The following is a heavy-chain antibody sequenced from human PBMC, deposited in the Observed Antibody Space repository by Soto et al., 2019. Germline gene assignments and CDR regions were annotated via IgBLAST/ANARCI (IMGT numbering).Heavy chain of an antibody. V-gene: IGHV1-69*01. CDR1: GGTFSSYA. CDR3: ARWGRSAAAAYYYYYGMDV. Sequence: QVQLVQSGAEVKKPGSSVKVSCKASGGTFSSYAISWVRQAPGQGLEWMGGIIPIFGTANYAQKFQGRVTITADESTSTAYMELSSLRSEDTAVYYCARWGRSAAAAYYYYYGMDVWGQGTTVTVSS. CDR2: IIPIFGTA. J-gene: IGHJ6*02. D-gene: IGHD6-13*01.